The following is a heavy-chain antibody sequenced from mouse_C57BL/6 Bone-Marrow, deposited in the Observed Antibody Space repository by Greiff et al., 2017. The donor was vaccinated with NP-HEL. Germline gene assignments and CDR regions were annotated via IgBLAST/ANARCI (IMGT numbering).Heavy chain of an antibody. V-gene: IGHV14-4*01. CDR3: TTRGEFDY. CDR2: IDPENGDT. J-gene: IGHJ2*01. CDR1: GFNIKDDY. Sequence: LMESGAELVRPGASVKLSCTASGFNIKDDYMHWVKQRPEQGLEWIGWIDPENGDTEYASKFQGKATITADTSSNTAYLQLSSLTSEDTAVYYCTTRGEFDYWGQGTTLTVSS.